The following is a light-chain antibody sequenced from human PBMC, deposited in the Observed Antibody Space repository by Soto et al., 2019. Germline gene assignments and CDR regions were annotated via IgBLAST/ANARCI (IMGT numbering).Light chain of an antibody. CDR2: EVT. V-gene: IGLV2-14*02. CDR3: SSYTNINTRACV. Sequence: QSVLTQPASVSGSPGQSITISCIGTTRDVGTYNFVSWYQKHPGNAPRLVIYEVTDRPSGVSNRFSGSKSGNTASLTISGLQAEDEAEYYCSSYTNINTRACVFGTGTKVTVL. CDR1: TRDVGTYNF. J-gene: IGLJ1*01.